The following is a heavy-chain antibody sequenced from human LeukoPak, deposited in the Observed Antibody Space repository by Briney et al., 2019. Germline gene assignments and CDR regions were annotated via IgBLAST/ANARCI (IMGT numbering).Heavy chain of an antibody. Sequence: GGSLRLSCAASGFTFTSYAMNWVRQAPGAGLEWVASISGAGTFIYYADSVKGRFTISRDNAKNSLYLQMNSLRAEDTAVYYCARDRNRNQEADYWGQGTLVTVSS. CDR3: ARDRNRNQEADY. CDR1: GFTFTSYA. D-gene: IGHD1-14*01. J-gene: IGHJ4*02. CDR2: ISGAGTFI. V-gene: IGHV3-21*01.